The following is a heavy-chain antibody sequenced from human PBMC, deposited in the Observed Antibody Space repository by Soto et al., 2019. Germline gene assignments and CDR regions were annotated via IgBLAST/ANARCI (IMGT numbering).Heavy chain of an antibody. Sequence: GGSLRLSCAASGFTFSSYAMHWVRQAPGKGLEWVAVISYDGSNKYYADSVKGRFTISRDNSKNTLYLQMNSLRAEDTAVYYCARDPRLECSGGSCYSGYLDYWGQGTLVTVSS. J-gene: IGHJ4*02. CDR3: ARDPRLECSGGSCYSGYLDY. CDR1: GFTFSSYA. V-gene: IGHV3-30-3*01. CDR2: ISYDGSNK. D-gene: IGHD2-15*01.